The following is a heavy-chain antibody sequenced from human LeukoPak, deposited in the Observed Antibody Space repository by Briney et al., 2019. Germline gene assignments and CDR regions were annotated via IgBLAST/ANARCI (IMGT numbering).Heavy chain of an antibody. V-gene: IGHV3-23*01. J-gene: IGHJ4*02. CDR3: ARWGYSYAGQDY. D-gene: IGHD5-18*01. Sequence: GGSLRLSCAASGFTFTTYAMNWVRQAPGKGLEWLADIGNSDGRTYYADSVKGRFTISRDNSKNTLYLQMNSLRAEDTALYYCARWGYSYAGQDYWGQGTLVTVSS. CDR1: GFTFTTYA. CDR2: IGNSDGRT.